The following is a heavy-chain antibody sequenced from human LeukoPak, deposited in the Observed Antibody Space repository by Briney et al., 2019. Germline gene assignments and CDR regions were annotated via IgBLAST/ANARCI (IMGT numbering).Heavy chain of an antibody. CDR1: GGTFSSYA. J-gene: IGHJ3*02. CDR2: IIPIFGTA. Sequence: ASVKVSCKASGGTFSSYAISWVRQAPGQGLEWMGGIIPIFGTANYAQKFRGRVTISADESTSTAYMGLSSLRSEDTAVYYCARRSSGDAFDIWGQGTMVTVSS. V-gene: IGHV1-69*13. D-gene: IGHD3-22*01. CDR3: ARRSSGDAFDI.